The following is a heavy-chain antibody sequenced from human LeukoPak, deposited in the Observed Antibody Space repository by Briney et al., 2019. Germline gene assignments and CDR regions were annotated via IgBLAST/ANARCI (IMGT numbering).Heavy chain of an antibody. CDR2: ISYDGSNK. CDR1: GFTFSNYN. V-gene: IGHV3-30-3*01. Sequence: GGSLRLSCAASGFTFSNYNMNWVRQAPGKGLEWVAVISYDGSNKYYADSVKGRFTISRDNSKNTLYLQMNSLRAEDTAVYYCASLHLYWGQGTLVTVSS. J-gene: IGHJ4*02. CDR3: ASLHLY.